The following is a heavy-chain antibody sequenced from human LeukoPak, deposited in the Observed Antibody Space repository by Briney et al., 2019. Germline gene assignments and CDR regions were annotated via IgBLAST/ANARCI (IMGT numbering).Heavy chain of an antibody. J-gene: IGHJ4*02. V-gene: IGHV4-4*02. D-gene: IGHD1-26*01. CDR1: GGSISGTNW. CDR2: ISLAGQT. Sequence: PSGTLSLTCGVSGGSISGTNWWSWVRQAPGQGLEWIGEISLAGQTNYNPSLNGRVTMSLDKSSNHLSLHLTSVTAADTATDFCSREGGPFCPFGYWGQGTLVIVSS. CDR3: SREGGPFCPFGY.